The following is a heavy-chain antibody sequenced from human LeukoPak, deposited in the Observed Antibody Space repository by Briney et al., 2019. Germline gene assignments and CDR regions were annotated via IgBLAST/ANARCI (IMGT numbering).Heavy chain of an antibody. V-gene: IGHV4-34*01. CDR1: GXSFSGYF. CDR2: ITPSGST. J-gene: IGHJ4*02. Sequence: SSETLSLTCVVYGXSFSGYFWSWIRQPPGKGLEWMGEITPSGSTNYNPSLKSRVSISIDTSKKKLSLRLTSVTAADSAVYYCASSFYYDSRDYWGQGTLVTVSS. D-gene: IGHD3-22*01. CDR3: ASSFYYDSRDY.